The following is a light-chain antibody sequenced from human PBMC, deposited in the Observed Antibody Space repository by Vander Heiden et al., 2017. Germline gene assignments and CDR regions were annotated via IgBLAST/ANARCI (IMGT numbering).Light chain of an antibody. J-gene: IGLJ1*01. V-gene: IGLV1-44*01. CDR3: EAWDDSLNGRV. CDR2: SNN. CDR1: SSNIGSNI. Sequence: QSVLTQPPPASGTPGQRVTISCSGSSSNIGSNIVNWYQQLPGTAPKLLIYSNNHRPSGVPDRFSGSKSGTSASLAIGGLHSEDEADYYCEAWDDSLNGRVFGTGTKVIVL.